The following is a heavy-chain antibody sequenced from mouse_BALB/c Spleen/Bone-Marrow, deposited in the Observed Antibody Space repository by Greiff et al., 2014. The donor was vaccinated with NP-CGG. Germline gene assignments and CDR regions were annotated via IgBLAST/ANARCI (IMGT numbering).Heavy chain of an antibody. D-gene: IGHD2-3*01. V-gene: IGHV5-6*02. Sequence: EVMLVESGGDLVKPGGSLKLSCAASGFTFSNYGMSWVRQTPDKGLEWVATISSGGSYTYYPDSVKGRFTISRDNAKNTLYLQMSSLKSEDTAMYYCVRRVYDDTSYGMDHWGQGPSVTVSS. J-gene: IGHJ4*01. CDR2: ISSGGSYT. CDR1: GFTFSNYG. CDR3: VRRVYDDTSYGMDH.